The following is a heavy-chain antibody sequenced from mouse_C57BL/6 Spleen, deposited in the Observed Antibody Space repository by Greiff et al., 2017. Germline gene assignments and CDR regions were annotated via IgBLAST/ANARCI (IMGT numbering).Heavy chain of an antibody. D-gene: IGHD1-1*01. V-gene: IGHV1-53*01. J-gene: IGHJ2*01. Sequence: VQLQQPGTELVKPGASVKLSCKASGYTFTSYWMHWVKQRPGQGLEWIGNINPSNGGTNYNEKFKSKATLTVDKSSSTAYMQLSSLTSEDSAVYYCAREGYYDGRQKGLDDWGQGTTLTVSS. CDR1: GYTFTSYW. CDR3: AREGYYDGRQKGLDD. CDR2: INPSNGGT.